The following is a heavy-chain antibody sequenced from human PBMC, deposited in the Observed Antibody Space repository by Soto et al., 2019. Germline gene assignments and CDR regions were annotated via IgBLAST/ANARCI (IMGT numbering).Heavy chain of an antibody. D-gene: IGHD1-26*01. CDR3: AKDTSRVGSTRGPFDC. V-gene: IGHV3-30-3*01. Sequence: PGGSLRLSCAASGFTFSSYAMHWVRQAPGKGLEWVAVISYDGSNKYYADSVKGRFTISRDNSKNTLYLQMSSLRTEDTAVYSCAKDTSRVGSTRGPFDCWGQGTLVTVSS. CDR1: GFTFSSYA. CDR2: ISYDGSNK. J-gene: IGHJ4*02.